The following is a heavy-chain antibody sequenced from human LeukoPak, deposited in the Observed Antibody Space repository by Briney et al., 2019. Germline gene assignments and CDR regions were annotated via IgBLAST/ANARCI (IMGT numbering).Heavy chain of an antibody. CDR3: AKSNYDILTGYYTY. V-gene: IGHV3-23*01. D-gene: IGHD3-9*01. J-gene: IGHJ4*02. Sequence: PGGSLRLSCAASGFTFSSYWMHWVRQAPGKGLEWVSAISGSGGSTYYADSVKGRFTISRDNSKNTLYLQMNSLRAEDTAVYYCAKSNYDILTGYYTYWGQGTLVTVSS. CDR1: GFTFSSYW. CDR2: ISGSGGST.